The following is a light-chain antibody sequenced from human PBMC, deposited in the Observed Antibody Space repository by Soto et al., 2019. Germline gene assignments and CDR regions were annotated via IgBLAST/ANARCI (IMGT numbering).Light chain of an antibody. Sequence: EIVMTQSPATLSVSPGERVTLSCRASQSVSFNLVWYQQKPGQAPRLLIYGASSRATGIPARFSGSGSGTEFTLTISSLQSKDFAVYYCQQYNNWPPLTFGGGTKVDIK. J-gene: IGKJ4*02. CDR1: QSVSFN. CDR2: GAS. CDR3: QQYNNWPPLT. V-gene: IGKV3-15*01.